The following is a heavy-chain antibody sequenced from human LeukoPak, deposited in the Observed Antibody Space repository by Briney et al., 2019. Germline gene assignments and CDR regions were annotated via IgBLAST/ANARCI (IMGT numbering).Heavy chain of an antibody. D-gene: IGHD3-3*01. CDR3: ARGPRITIFGVVTRSFDY. J-gene: IGHJ4*02. CDR1: GGSFSGYY. Sequence: SETLSLTCAVYGGSFSGYYWSWIRQPPGKGLEWIGEINHSGSTNYNPSLKSRVTISVDTSKNQFSLKLSSVTAADTAVYYCARGPRITIFGVVTRSFDYWGQGTLVSVPS. CDR2: INHSGST. V-gene: IGHV4-34*01.